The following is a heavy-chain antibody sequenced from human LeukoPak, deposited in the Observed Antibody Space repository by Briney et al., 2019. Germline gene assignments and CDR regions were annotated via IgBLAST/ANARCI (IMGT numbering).Heavy chain of an antibody. V-gene: IGHV1-69*04. D-gene: IGHD5-24*01. CDR3: ARDGEMATIYFDY. CDR2: IIPIVGIA. J-gene: IGHJ4*02. Sequence: ASVKVSCKASGGTFSSYALSWVRQAPGQGLEWMGTIIPIVGIANYAQKFQGRATITADKSTSTAYMELSSLRSEDTAVYYCARDGEMATIYFDYWGQGTLVTVSS. CDR1: GGTFSSYA.